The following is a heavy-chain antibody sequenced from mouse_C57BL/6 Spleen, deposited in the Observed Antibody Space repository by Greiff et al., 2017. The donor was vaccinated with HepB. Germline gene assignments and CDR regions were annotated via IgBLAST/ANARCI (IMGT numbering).Heavy chain of an antibody. CDR3: ARYGAEREFDV. J-gene: IGHJ1*03. D-gene: IGHD1-1*01. V-gene: IGHV1-50*01. CDR2: YDPSDSYT. CDR1: GYTFTSYW. Sequence: QVQLQQPGAELVKPGASVKLSCKASGYTFTSYWMQWVKQRPGQGLEWIGEYDPSDSYTNYNQKFKGKVTLTVDTSSSTAYMQRSSLTSEDSAVYDCARYGAEREFDVWGTGTTVTVAS.